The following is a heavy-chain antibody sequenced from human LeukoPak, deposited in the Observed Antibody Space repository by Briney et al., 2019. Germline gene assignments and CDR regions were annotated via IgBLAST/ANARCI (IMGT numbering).Heavy chain of an antibody. CDR2: ISYDGRDK. D-gene: IGHD2-21*01. V-gene: IGHV3-30*04. Sequence: RLSCASRVYTLASNATLGVPRARGRALEEVASISYDGRDKYYVDSVKGRFFISKDSSMSTLYLDMNSLRPEDTALYYCVRDLYSRSPYFDVWGQGTLVTVSS. CDR1: VYTLASNA. J-gene: IGHJ4*02. CDR3: VRDLYSRSPYFDV.